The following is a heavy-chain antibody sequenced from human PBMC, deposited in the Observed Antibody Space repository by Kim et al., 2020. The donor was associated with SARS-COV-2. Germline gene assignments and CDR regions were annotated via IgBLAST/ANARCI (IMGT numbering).Heavy chain of an antibody. V-gene: IGHV3-53*01. CDR1: GFTVSSNY. D-gene: IGHD6-13*01. Sequence: GGSLRLSCAASGFTVSSNYMSWVRQAPGKGLEWVSVIYSGGSTYYADSVKGRFTISRDNSKNTLYLQMNSLRAEDTAVYYCASSLRRQLTWNYYYYYGMDVWGQGTTVTVSS. CDR2: IYSGGST. CDR3: ASSLRRQLTWNYYYYYGMDV. J-gene: IGHJ6*02.